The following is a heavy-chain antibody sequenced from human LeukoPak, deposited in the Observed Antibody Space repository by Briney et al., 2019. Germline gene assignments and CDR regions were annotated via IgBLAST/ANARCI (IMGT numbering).Heavy chain of an antibody. CDR1: GGSFSGYY. CDR2: INHSGST. V-gene: IGHV4-34*01. D-gene: IGHD4-17*01. J-gene: IGHJ4*02. CDR3: ARALWDYGDYVSVY. Sequence: SETLSLTCAVYGGSFSGYYWCWICQPPRKRVEWSGEINHSGSTNYNPSLKSRVTVSVDTSKNQFSLKLSSVTAADTAVYYCARALWDYGDYVSVYWGQGTLVTVSS.